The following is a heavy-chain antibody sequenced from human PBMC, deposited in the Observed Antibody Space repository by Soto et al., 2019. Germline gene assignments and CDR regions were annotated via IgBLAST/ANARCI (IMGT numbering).Heavy chain of an antibody. CDR3: ARATYCSSTSCSYAGYYYGMDV. CDR1: GGTFSSYA. CDR2: IIPIFGTA. V-gene: IGHV1-69*01. D-gene: IGHD2-2*01. Sequence: QVQLVQSGAEVKKPGSSVKVSCKASGGTFSSYAISWVRQAPGQGLEWMGGIIPIFGTANYAQKFQGRVTITADESTSTAYMELSSLRSEDTAVYYCARATYCSSTSCSYAGYYYGMDVWGQGTTVTVSS. J-gene: IGHJ6*02.